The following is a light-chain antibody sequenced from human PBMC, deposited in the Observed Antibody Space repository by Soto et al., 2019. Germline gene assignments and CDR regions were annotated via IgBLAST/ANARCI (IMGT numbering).Light chain of an antibody. CDR2: GAS. J-gene: IGKJ2*01. CDR1: QSISSSF. CDR3: QQYGISPQS. Sequence: EIVLTQSPGTLSLSPGERATLSCRPSQSISSSFLAWYQQRPGQAPRLLIYGASSRATGVPDRFTGSGSGTDFTLTISRLEPDDVPVYYCQQYGISPQSFGHGTRLEIK. V-gene: IGKV3-20*01.